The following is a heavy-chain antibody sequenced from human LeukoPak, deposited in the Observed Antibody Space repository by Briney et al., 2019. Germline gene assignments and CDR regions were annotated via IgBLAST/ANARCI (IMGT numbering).Heavy chain of an antibody. CDR2: INYSGSST. CDR3: AKSTSTVTPLVS. D-gene: IGHD4-17*01. J-gene: IGHJ5*02. V-gene: IGHV3-43*01. Sequence: PGGSLRLPCAASGFTFDDYTMHWVRQAPGKGLEWVSLINYSGSSTYYEDSVKGRFTISRDNSKNSLYLQMNSLTTEDTALYYCAKSTSTVTPLVSWGQGTLVTVSS. CDR1: GFTFDDYT.